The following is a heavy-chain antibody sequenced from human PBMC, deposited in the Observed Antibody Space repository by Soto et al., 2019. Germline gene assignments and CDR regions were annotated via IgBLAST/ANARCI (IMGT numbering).Heavy chain of an antibody. Sequence: PGGSLRLSCAASGFTFSSYAMSWVRQAPGKGLEWVSAISGSGGSTYYADSVKGRFTISRDNSKNTLYLQMNSLRAEDTAVYYYAKDILGFYYYYGMDVWGQGTTVTVSS. CDR2: ISGSGGST. V-gene: IGHV3-23*01. J-gene: IGHJ6*02. CDR1: GFTFSSYA. D-gene: IGHD3-22*01. CDR3: AKDILGFYYYYGMDV.